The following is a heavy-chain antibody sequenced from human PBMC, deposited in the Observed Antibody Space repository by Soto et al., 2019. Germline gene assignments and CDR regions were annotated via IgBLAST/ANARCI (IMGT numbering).Heavy chain of an antibody. J-gene: IGHJ6*02. CDR1: GFSPTTSGVG. CDR2: IYWDDDE. CDR3: AYASASHHHAMEV. D-gene: IGHD6-25*01. Sequence: QITLKESGPPLVKSTQTLTLTCTFSGFSPTTSGVGVAWIRQPPGKALEWLALIYWDDDERYSPSLKTRLSITKGTSKDQVVLTMANMAPVDTATYYCAYASASHHHAMEVWGQGTTVTVSS. V-gene: IGHV2-5*02.